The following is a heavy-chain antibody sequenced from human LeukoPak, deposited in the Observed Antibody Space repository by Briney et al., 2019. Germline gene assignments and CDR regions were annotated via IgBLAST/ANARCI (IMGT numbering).Heavy chain of an antibody. J-gene: IGHJ1*01. D-gene: IGHD4-17*01. CDR1: GYTFSSYY. V-gene: IGHV1-46*01. CDR3: ARDCGDYRYFQT. CDR2: INPSRITT. Sequence: GASVKVSCKASGYTFSSYYMHWVRQAPGQGLEWMGMINPSRITTNYAQKFQGRVTVTRDMSTSTVYMELSSLRPEDTAVYYCARDCGDYRYFQTWGQGTLVTVSS.